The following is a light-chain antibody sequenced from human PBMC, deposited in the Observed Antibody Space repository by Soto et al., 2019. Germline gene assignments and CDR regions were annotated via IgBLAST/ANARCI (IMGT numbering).Light chain of an antibody. CDR1: TSSIGSNY. Sequence: QSVLTQPPSASGTPGQGVTISCSGSTSSIGSNYVYWYQQLPGTAPKLLIYRNNQRPSGVPDRFSGSKSGTSASLAISGLRSDDEADYFCATWDDSLNGFYVFGTGTKVTVL. CDR3: ATWDDSLNGFYV. V-gene: IGLV1-47*01. J-gene: IGLJ1*01. CDR2: RNN.